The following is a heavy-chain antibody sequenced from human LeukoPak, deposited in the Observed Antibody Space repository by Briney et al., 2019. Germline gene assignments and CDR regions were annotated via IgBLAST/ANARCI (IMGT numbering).Heavy chain of an antibody. CDR1: GFTFSSYA. D-gene: IGHD1-1*01. V-gene: IGHV3-23*01. CDR2: IDASGGST. CDR3: ATTKQARRYFDY. Sequence: GGSLRLSCAASGFTFSSYAMSWVRQAPGKGLEWVSSIDASGGSTYYADSVRGRFTISRDNSKNTLYLQMNTLRAEDTAVYYCATTKQARRYFDYWGQGTLVTVSS. J-gene: IGHJ4*02.